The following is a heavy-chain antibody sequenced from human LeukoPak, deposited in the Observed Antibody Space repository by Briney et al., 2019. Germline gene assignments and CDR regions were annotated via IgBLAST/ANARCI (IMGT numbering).Heavy chain of an antibody. CDR3: ARENLHYSSSWYTTDY. Sequence: ASVKVSCKASGYTFTSYAMNWVRQAPGQGLEWMGWINTNTGNPTYAQGFTGRFVFSLDTSVSTAYLQISSLKAEDTAVYYCARENLHYSSSWYTTDYWGQGTLVTVSS. CDR2: INTNTGNP. CDR1: GYTFTSYA. V-gene: IGHV7-4-1*02. D-gene: IGHD6-13*01. J-gene: IGHJ4*02.